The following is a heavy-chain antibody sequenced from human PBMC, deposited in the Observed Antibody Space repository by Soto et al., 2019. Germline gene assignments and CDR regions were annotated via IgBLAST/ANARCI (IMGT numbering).Heavy chain of an antibody. J-gene: IGHJ3*02. CDR2: IIPIVGIA. CDR1: GGTFNTYS. Sequence: QVQLVQSGAEVKKPGSSVKVSCQAAGGTFNTYSINWVRQAPGQGLEWMGRIIPIVGIAKYAQKFQGRVAITADKSKSTADMMEVNSLGPEDTAMYYCARAMVVGATGAFDIWGQGTMVTVSS. CDR3: ARAMVVGATGAFDI. V-gene: IGHV1-69*02. D-gene: IGHD2-15*01.